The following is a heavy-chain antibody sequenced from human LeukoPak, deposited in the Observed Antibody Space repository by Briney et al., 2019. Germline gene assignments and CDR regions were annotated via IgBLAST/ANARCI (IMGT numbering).Heavy chain of an antibody. Sequence: GASVKVSCKASGYTFTGYYMHWVRQAPGQGLEWMGWINPNSGGTNYAQKFQGRVTMTRDTSISTAYMELSRLRSDDTAVYYCARETSLSIAAAGPYYYYYYMDVWGKGTTVTVSS. V-gene: IGHV1-2*02. CDR1: GYTFTGYY. CDR3: ARETSLSIAAAGPYYYYYYMDV. D-gene: IGHD6-13*01. J-gene: IGHJ6*03. CDR2: INPNSGGT.